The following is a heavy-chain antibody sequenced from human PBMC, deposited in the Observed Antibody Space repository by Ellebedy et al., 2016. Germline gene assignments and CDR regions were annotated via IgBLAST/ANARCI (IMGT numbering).Heavy chain of an antibody. Sequence: GGSLRLSCAASGFTFSNAWMNWVRQAPGKGLEWVGRIKSKTDGGAADYAAPVKGRFTISRDDSKNTLYLQMHSLKTEDTAVYFCTTVYRYNYDSVWGQGTLVTVSS. CDR1: GFTFSNAW. V-gene: IGHV3-15*01. CDR3: TTVYRYNYDSV. D-gene: IGHD5-18*01. CDR2: IKSKTDGGAA. J-gene: IGHJ4*02.